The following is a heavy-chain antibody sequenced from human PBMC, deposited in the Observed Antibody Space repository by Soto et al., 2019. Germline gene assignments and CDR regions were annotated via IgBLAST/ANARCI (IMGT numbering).Heavy chain of an antibody. CDR2: ISGSGGST. D-gene: IGHD3-22*01. Sequence: GSLRLSCAASGFTFSSYAMSWVRQAPGKGLEWVSAISGSGGSTYYADSVKGRSTIPRDNSKNTLYLQMNSLRAEDTAVYYCAKYAGSGYYPYWGQGTLVTVSS. V-gene: IGHV3-23*01. CDR1: GFTFSSYA. J-gene: IGHJ4*02. CDR3: AKYAGSGYYPY.